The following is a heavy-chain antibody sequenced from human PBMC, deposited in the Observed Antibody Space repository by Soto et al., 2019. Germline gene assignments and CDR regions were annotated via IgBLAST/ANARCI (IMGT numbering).Heavy chain of an antibody. CDR2: ISGGGGST. CDR1: GFTFSNYG. V-gene: IGHV3-23*01. J-gene: IGHJ4*02. CDR3: AEASRTDDFWSGSYFDC. D-gene: IGHD3-3*01. Sequence: HPGGSLRLSCAASGFTFSNYGMTWVRQAPGKGLEWVSTISGGGGSTQSSDSVKGRFTISRDNSKNTLCLQMDSLRGEDTAVYYCAEASRTDDFWSGSYFDCWGQGTLVTVSS.